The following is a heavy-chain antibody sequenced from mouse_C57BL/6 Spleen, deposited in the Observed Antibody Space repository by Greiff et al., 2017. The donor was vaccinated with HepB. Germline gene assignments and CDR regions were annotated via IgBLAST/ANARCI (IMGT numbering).Heavy chain of an antibody. CDR1: GFNIKDDY. D-gene: IGHD2-4*01. Sequence: VQLQQSGAELVRPGASVKLSCTASGFNIKDDYMHWVKQRPEQGLEWIGWIDPENGDTEYASKFQGKATITADTSSNTAYLQLSSLTSEDTAVYYCKTGYDYFYAMDDWGRGTSVTVSS. J-gene: IGHJ4*01. V-gene: IGHV14-4*01. CDR2: IDPENGDT. CDR3: KTGYDYFYAMDD.